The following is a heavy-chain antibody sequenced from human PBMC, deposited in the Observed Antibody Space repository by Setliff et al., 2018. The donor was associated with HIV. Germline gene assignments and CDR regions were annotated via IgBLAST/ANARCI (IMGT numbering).Heavy chain of an antibody. J-gene: IGHJ4*02. Sequence: PGGSLRLSCVASGFTFNNAWMNWVRQAPGKGLEWLGRIKKSRDGGKTDDASPVKGRFTISRDDSKNTLYLQMNSLKTEDTAVYYCTTDHGEWEPRSTQAHRSQTIDYWGQGTLVTVSS. CDR3: TTDHGEWEPRSTQAHRSQTIDY. D-gene: IGHD1-26*01. CDR1: GFTFNNAW. CDR2: IKKSRDGGKT. V-gene: IGHV3-15*01.